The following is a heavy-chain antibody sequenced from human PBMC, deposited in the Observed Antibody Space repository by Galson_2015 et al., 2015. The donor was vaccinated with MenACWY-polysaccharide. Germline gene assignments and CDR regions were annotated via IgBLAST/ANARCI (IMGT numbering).Heavy chain of an antibody. CDR2: MNPNSGNT. Sequence: SVKVSCKASGYKFSSYDINWVRQDSGQGLEWMGWMNPNSGNTGYAQKFQGRVAMTRDTATSTAYMELRMLKCEDTAFYYCTRIIARKHTFVDSWGQGTLVSVS. CDR1: GYKFSSYD. CDR3: TRIIARKHTFVDS. V-gene: IGHV1-8*01. D-gene: IGHD2-21*01. J-gene: IGHJ4*02.